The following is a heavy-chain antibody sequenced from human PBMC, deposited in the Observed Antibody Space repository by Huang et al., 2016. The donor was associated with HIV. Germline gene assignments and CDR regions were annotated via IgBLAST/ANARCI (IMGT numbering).Heavy chain of an antibody. J-gene: IGHJ3*02. V-gene: IGHV1-24*01. D-gene: IGHD2-21*01. CDR2: CAPEQGET. CDR1: GYTLTELS. CDR3: AAGYDTYYDI. Sequence: QVQLVQSGAEVKKPGASVKVSCKVSGYTLTELSIHWVRQAPGKGLEWMGGCAPEQGETSDAQNFQGRVTMTEDTSTDTAYMELHSLRPEDTAVYYCAAGYDTYYDIWGQGTMVIASS.